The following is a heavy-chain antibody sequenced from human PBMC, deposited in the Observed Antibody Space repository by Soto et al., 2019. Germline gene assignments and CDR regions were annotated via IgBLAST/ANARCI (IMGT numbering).Heavy chain of an antibody. CDR1: DDSSSSYK. CDR3: VRQGFGRLHGLEDF. Sequence: SETLSLTCTVSDDSSSSYKWSWIRQPPGRRLEWIGYIDSSGGTSYNPSLQSRVTISVDTSTKQFSLKLSSVTAADTAVYYCVRQGFGRLHGLEDFWGQGTTVTVSS. J-gene: IGHJ6*02. CDR2: IDSSGGT. V-gene: IGHV4-59*08. D-gene: IGHD3-10*01.